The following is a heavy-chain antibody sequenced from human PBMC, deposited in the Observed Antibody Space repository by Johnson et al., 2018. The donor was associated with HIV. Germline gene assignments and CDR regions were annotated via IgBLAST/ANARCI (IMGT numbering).Heavy chain of an antibody. V-gene: IGHV3-23*04. CDR2: ISGSGGST. CDR3: ARSPRYCVGGNCLLHAFDI. D-gene: IGHD2-15*01. CDR1: GFTFSSYG. Sequence: VQLVESGGGVVQPGGSLRLSCAASGFTFSSYGMHWVRQAPGKGLEWVSAISGSGGSTYYAASVKGRFTISRDNSKNTFYLQMNSLTAEDTALYYCARSPRYCVGGNCLLHAFDIWGQGTMVTVSS. J-gene: IGHJ3*02.